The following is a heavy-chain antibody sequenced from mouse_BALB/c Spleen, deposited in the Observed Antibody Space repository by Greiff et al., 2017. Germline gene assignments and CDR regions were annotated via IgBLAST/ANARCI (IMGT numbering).Heavy chain of an antibody. V-gene: IGHV1S81*02. Sequence: VQLQQSGAELVKPGASVKLSCKASGYTFTSYYMYWVKQRPGQGLEWIGEINPSNGGTNFNEKFKSKATLTVDKSSSTAYMQLSSLTSEDSAVYYCTRSGDVDYFDYWGQGTTLTVSS. J-gene: IGHJ2*01. CDR3: TRSGDVDYFDY. CDR2: INPSNGGT. D-gene: IGHD3-1*01. CDR1: GYTFTSYY.